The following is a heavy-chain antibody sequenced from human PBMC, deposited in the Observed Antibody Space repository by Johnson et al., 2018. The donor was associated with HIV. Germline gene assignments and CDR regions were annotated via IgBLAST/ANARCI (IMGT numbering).Heavy chain of an antibody. V-gene: IGHV3-11*04. CDR3: ARDTLAWGLLPPIGAFDI. CDR2: ISSSGRSI. CDR1: GFRFSDHY. J-gene: IGHJ3*02. Sequence: QVQLVESGGGLVKPGGSLRLSCAASGFRFSDHYMSWIRQAPGKGLEWVSDISSSGRSIYYADSVKGRFTISRDNAKNTLYLQMNSLRAEDTAVYYCARDTLAWGLLPPIGAFDIWGQGTMVSVSS. D-gene: IGHD1-26*01.